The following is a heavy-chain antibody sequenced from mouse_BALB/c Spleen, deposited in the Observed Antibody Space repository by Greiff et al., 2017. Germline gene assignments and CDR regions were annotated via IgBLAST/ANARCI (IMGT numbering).Heavy chain of an antibody. J-gene: IGHJ1*01. CDR1: GYSFTSYW. CDR2: IYPGNSDT. V-gene: IGHV1-5*01. D-gene: IGHD2-1*01. CDR3: TRTGGNLWYFDV. Sequence: VQLQQSGTVLARPGASVKMSCKASGYSFTSYWMHWVKQRPGQGLEWIGAIYPGNSDTSYNQKFKGKAKLTAVTSASTAYMELSSLTNEDSAVYYCTRTGGNLWYFDVWGAGTTVTVSS.